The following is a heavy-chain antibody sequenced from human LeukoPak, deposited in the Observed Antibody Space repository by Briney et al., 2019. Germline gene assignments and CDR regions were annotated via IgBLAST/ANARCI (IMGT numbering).Heavy chain of an antibody. V-gene: IGHV1-69*13. J-gene: IGHJ6*03. CDR3: ARREVTMVRGVFHYYMDV. CDR1: GGTFSSYA. D-gene: IGHD3-10*01. CDR2: IIPIFGTA. Sequence: ASVKVSCKASGGTFSSYAISWVRQAPGQGLEWMGGIIPIFGTANYAQKFQGRVTITADESTSTAYMELSSLRSEDTAVYYCARREVTMVRGVFHYYMDVWGKGTTVTISS.